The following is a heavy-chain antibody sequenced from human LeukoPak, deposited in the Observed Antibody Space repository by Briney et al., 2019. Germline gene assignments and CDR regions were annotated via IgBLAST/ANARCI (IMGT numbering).Heavy chain of an antibody. Sequence: SETLSLTCTVSGGSISSYYWSWIRQPPGKGLEWIGHIYHSGSTYYSPSLKSRVTISVDRSKNQFSLKLSSVTAADTAVYYCAREDSSSDYWGQGTLVTVSS. CDR2: IYHSGST. J-gene: IGHJ4*02. CDR3: AREDSSSDY. CDR1: GGSISSYY. D-gene: IGHD6-6*01. V-gene: IGHV4-59*12.